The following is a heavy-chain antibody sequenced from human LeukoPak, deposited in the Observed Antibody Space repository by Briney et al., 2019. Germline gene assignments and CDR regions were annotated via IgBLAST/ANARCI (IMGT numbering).Heavy chain of an antibody. D-gene: IGHD6-19*01. Sequence: NPSETLSLTCVVYGGSFSGHYWSWIRQPPGKGLEWIGEINHSGSTNYNPSLKSRVTISVDTSKNQFSLKLSSVTAADTAVYYCARVTAVAGRFDYWGQGTLVTVSS. CDR3: ARVTAVAGRFDY. V-gene: IGHV4-34*01. CDR2: INHSGST. J-gene: IGHJ4*02. CDR1: GGSFSGHY.